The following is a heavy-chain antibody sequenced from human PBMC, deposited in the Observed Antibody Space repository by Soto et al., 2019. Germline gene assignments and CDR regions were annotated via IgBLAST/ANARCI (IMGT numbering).Heavy chain of an antibody. D-gene: IGHD2-8*02. CDR1: GFTFDDYA. CDR2: ITWNGIVI. J-gene: IGHJ4*03. CDR3: AKGGPDAFCAGGRCYFDS. Sequence: EVQMVESGGGFIQPGRSLGLSCAASGFTFDDYAMHWVRRVPGRGLEWVSSITWNGIVIGYADSVKGRFTVSRDNAKNSLYLQMSDLRPEDTALYYCAKGGPDAFCAGGRCYFDSWGQGIQVTVTS. V-gene: IGHV3-9*01.